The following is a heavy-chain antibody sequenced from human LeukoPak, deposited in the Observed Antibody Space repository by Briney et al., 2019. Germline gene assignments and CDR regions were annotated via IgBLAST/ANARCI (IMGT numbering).Heavy chain of an antibody. V-gene: IGHV3-21*01. Sequence: GGSLRLSCAASGFTFSSYSMNWVRQAPGKGREWVSSISSSSSYIYYADSVKGRFTISRDNAKNSLYLQMNSLRAEDTAVYYCARDGIVGATRAFDYWGQGTLVTVSS. D-gene: IGHD1-26*01. CDR2: ISSSSSYI. CDR1: GFTFSSYS. CDR3: ARDGIVGATRAFDY. J-gene: IGHJ4*02.